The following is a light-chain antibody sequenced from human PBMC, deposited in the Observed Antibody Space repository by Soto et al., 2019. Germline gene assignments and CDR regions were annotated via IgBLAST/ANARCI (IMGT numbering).Light chain of an antibody. CDR2: EVT. V-gene: IGLV2-8*01. CDR3: CSYAGTYV. Sequence: QSALTQPPSASGSPGQTVTISCTGTSSDVGGYDYVSWYQQHPGEAPKLIIYEVTKRPSGVPDRFSGSKSGNTASLTVSGLQAEDEADYYCCSYAGTYVFGTGTKVTVL. CDR1: SSDVGGYDY. J-gene: IGLJ1*01.